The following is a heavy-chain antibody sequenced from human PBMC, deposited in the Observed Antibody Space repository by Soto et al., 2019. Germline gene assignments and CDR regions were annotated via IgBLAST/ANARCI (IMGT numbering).Heavy chain of an antibody. J-gene: IGHJ4*02. V-gene: IGHV3-23*01. D-gene: IGHD5-18*01. CDR2: ISVSGGST. CDR3: AKLGAIQLLLIGY. CDR1: GFTFSSYA. Sequence: GSLRLSCAASGFTFSSYAMSWVRQAQGKGLEWVSAISVSGGSTYQADSVKGRFTISRDNSKNTLYLQMNSLTAEDTAVYYCAKLGAIQLLLIGYWGQGTLVTVSS.